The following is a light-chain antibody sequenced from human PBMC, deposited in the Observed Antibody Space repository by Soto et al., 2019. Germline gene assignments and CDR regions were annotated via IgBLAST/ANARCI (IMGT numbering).Light chain of an antibody. J-gene: IGKJ1*01. CDR3: QQRRT. V-gene: IGKV3-11*01. CDR1: QSISGY. Sequence: EIVLTQSPVTLSLSPGERATLSCRASQSISGYLAWYQQKPGQAPRLLIYDVSNRATGIPARFSGSGSGTDFTLTISSLEPEDFAAYYCQQRRTFGQGTKVDIK. CDR2: DVS.